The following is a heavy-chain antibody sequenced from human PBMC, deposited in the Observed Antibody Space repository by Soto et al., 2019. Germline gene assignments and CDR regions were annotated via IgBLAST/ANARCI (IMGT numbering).Heavy chain of an antibody. J-gene: IGHJ4*02. CDR2: ISGSADST. CDR1: GFTFSNFA. D-gene: IGHD5-18*01. Sequence: EVQLLESGGGLVQPGGSLRLSCAASGFTFSNFAMTWVRQAPGKGLEWVSAISGSADSTYYADSGKGRFTISRDNSRNTLYLQMSSLRAEDTAVYYCAKGIYNYGYNSFEHWGQGNLVTVSS. CDR3: AKGIYNYGYNSFEH. V-gene: IGHV3-23*01.